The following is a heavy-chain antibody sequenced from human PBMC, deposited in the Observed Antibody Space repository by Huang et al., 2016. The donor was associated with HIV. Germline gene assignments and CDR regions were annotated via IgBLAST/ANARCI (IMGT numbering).Heavy chain of an antibody. CDR3: ARAYYYDSNAIWGLDY. D-gene: IGHD3-22*01. CDR2: VSDIVNYI. CDR1: GFRLDRLS. V-gene: IGHV3-21*01. J-gene: IGHJ4*02. Sequence: EVQLVESGGGLVKPGGSLRLSCAASGFRLDRLSITWVRQTPGKGPEWVSSVSDIVNYICYADSLKGRFTVSRDIAANALYLQMSSLRAEDTAIYYCARAYYYDSNAIWGLDYWGQGTLVIVSS.